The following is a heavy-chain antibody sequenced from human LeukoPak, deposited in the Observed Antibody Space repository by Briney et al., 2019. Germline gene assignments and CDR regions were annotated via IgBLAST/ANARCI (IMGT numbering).Heavy chain of an antibody. D-gene: IGHD3-9*01. CDR3: ARGGLRYSSFDY. J-gene: IGHJ4*02. CDR1: GGSICSSNW. CDR2: IYHSGST. Sequence: SETLSLTCAVSGGSICSSNWWTWVSQPPGKRLEWIGEIYHSGSTNYNPSLKSRVTISVDKSKNQFSLKLSSVTAADTAVYFCARGGLRYSSFDYWGQGTLVTVSS. V-gene: IGHV4-4*02.